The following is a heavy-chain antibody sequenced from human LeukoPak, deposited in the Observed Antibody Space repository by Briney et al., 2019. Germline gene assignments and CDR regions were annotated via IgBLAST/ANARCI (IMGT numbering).Heavy chain of an antibody. CDR1: GYTFTGYY. D-gene: IGHD3-3*01. J-gene: IGHJ6*02. V-gene: IGHV1-2*02. Sequence: GGSLRLSCAASGYTFTGYYMHWVRQAPGQGLEWMGWINPNSGGTNYAQKFQGRVTMTRDTSISTAYMELSRLRSDDTAVYYCASNPSITIFGVVTHSYYGMDVWGQGTTVTVSS. CDR3: ASNPSITIFGVVTHSYYGMDV. CDR2: INPNSGGT.